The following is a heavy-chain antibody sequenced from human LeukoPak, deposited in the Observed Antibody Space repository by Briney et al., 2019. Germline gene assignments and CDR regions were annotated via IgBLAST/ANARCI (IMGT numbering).Heavy chain of an antibody. Sequence: SETLSLTCTVSGASISSSSYYWGWIRQPPGKGLEWIGSIYYSGSTSYNPSLMSRVTISVDTSKNQFSLNLSSVTAADTAVYYCARQEYRFSSDYWGQGTLVTLST. CDR1: GASISSSSYY. CDR3: ARQEYRFSSDY. CDR2: IYYSGST. V-gene: IGHV4-39*01. D-gene: IGHD3-3*01. J-gene: IGHJ4*02.